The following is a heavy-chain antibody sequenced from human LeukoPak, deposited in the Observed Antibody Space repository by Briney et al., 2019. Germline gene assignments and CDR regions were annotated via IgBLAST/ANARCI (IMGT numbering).Heavy chain of an antibody. CDR3: ARDNLRIVGAIPDYYYMDV. V-gene: IGHV1-46*01. J-gene: IGHJ6*03. Sequence: ASVKVSCKASGYTFTSYYMHWVRQAPGQGLEWMGIINPSAGSTSYAQKFQGRVTMTRNMSTSTVYMELSSLRSEDTAVYYCARDNLRIVGAIPDYYYMDVWGKGTTVTVSS. CDR1: GYTFTSYY. CDR2: INPSAGST. D-gene: IGHD1-26*01.